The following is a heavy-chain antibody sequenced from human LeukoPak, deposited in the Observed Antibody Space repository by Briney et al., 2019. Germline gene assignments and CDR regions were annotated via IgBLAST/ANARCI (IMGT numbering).Heavy chain of an antibody. J-gene: IGHJ4*02. Sequence: GVSLRLSCAASGFTFSNYWMRWVRQPPGKGLEWVANIKQDGSEKYYVDSVKGRFTISRDNTKNSLYLQMNSLRAEDTAVYYCTRDRAAAGDYWGQGTLVTVSS. V-gene: IGHV3-7*01. CDR1: GFTFSNYW. CDR2: IKQDGSEK. D-gene: IGHD6-13*01. CDR3: TRDRAAAGDY.